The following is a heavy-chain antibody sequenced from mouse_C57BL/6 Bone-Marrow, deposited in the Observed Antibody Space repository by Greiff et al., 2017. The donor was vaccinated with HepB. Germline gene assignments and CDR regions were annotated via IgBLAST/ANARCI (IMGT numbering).Heavy chain of an antibody. CDR1: GYTFTSYT. CDR2: INPSSGYT. J-gene: IGHJ1*03. D-gene: IGHD1-1*01. V-gene: IGHV1-4*01. Sequence: QVQLQQSGAELARPGASVKMSCKASGYTFTSYTMHWVKQRPGQGLEWIGYINPSSGYTKYNQKFKDKATLTADKSSSTAYMQLSSLTSEDSAVYYCARDYYGSRGWYFDVWGTGTTVTVSS. CDR3: ARDYYGSRGWYFDV.